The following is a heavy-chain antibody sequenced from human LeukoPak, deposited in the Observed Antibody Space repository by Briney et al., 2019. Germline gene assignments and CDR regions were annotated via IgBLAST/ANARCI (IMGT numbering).Heavy chain of an antibody. J-gene: IGHJ6*02. V-gene: IGHV1-69*10. CDR3: AGRHYYDSSGFLEGYYYYGMDV. CDR2: IIPILGIA. D-gene: IGHD3-22*01. Sequence: VKVSCKAAGGTFISYAISWVRQAPGQGLEWMGRIIPILGIANYAQKFQGRVTITADKPTTTAYIELSSLRSEDTAVYYCAGRHYYDSSGFLEGYYYYGMDVWGQGTTVTVSS. CDR1: GGTFISYA.